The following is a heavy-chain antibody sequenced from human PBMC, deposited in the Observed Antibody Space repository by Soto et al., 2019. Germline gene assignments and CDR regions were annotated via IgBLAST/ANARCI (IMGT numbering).Heavy chain of an antibody. CDR3: ARAANSYDKGSHFDY. D-gene: IGHD5-18*01. CDR2: ISYDGSNK. J-gene: IGHJ4*02. V-gene: IGHV3-30*03. CDR1: GFTFSSYG. Sequence: GVSLRLSCAASGFTFSSYGMHWVRQAPGKGLEWVAVISYDGSNKYYADSVKGRFTISRDNSKNTLYLQMNSLRAEDTAVYYCARAANSYDKGSHFDYWGQGTLVTVSS.